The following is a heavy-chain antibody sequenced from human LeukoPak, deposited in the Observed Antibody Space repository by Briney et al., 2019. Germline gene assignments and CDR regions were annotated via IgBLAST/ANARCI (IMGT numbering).Heavy chain of an antibody. Sequence: GGSLRLSCAASGITFSSYGMHWVRQAPGKGLEWVAFIRYDGSNKYYADSVKGRFTISRDNSKNTLYLQMNSLRAEDTAVYYCAKSYSNYWRAFDIWGQGTMVTVSS. D-gene: IGHD4-11*01. J-gene: IGHJ3*02. V-gene: IGHV3-30*02. CDR3: AKSYSNYWRAFDI. CDR1: GITFSSYG. CDR2: IRYDGSNK.